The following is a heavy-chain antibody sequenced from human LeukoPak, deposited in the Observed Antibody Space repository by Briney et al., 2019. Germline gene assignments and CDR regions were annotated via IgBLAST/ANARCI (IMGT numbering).Heavy chain of an antibody. D-gene: IGHD3-22*01. J-gene: IGHJ4*02. CDR1: GGSISSSSYY. V-gene: IGHV4-39*07. CDR2: INHSGST. CDR3: ARDTYYYDSRPLDY. Sequence: SETLSLTCTVSGGSISSSSYYWGWIRQPPGKGLEWIGEINHSGSTNYNPSLKSRVTISVDTSKNQFSLKLSSVTAADTAVYYCARDTYYYDSRPLDYWGQGTLVTVSS.